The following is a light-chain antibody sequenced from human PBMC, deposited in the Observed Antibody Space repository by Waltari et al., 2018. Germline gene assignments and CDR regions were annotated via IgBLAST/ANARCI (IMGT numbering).Light chain of an antibody. J-gene: IGLJ3*02. CDR3: SSYTSSSTV. CDR1: NSDIGVFTY. Sequence: QSALTQPASVSGSPGQSILISSPGSNSDIGVFTYVSWYQQHPGKAPNLLLFDVNTRPSGVSNRFSGSKSGNTTSLTISGLQPDDEADYYCSSYTSSSTVFGGGTKLTVL. CDR2: DVN. V-gene: IGLV2-14*03.